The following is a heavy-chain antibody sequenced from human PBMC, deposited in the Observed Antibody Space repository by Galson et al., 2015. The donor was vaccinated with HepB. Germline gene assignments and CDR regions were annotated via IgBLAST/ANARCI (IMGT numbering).Heavy chain of an antibody. V-gene: IGHV3-30*18. CDR3: VKDPSYASGSYYSFDY. J-gene: IGHJ4*02. CDR2: ISYDGSKK. D-gene: IGHD3-10*01. Sequence: SLRLSCAASGFSFSTYGMHWVRQAPGKGLEWVALISYDGSKKYYADSVKGRFTISRDNSKNTLYLQMNSLRAEDTAVYYCVKDPSYASGSYYSFDYWGQGTLVSVSS. CDR1: GFSFSTYG.